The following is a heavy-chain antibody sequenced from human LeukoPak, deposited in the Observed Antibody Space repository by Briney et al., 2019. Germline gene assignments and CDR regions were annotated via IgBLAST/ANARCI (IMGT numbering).Heavy chain of an antibody. CDR3: ARNYDSSGYYYFHYFDY. J-gene: IGHJ4*02. CDR1: GYTFTSYG. D-gene: IGHD3-22*01. CDR2: ISAYNGNT. Sequence: ASVKVSCKASGYTFTSYGISWVRQAPGQGLEWMGWISAYNGNTNYAQKLQGRVTMTTDTSTSTAYMELRSLRSDDTAVYYCARNYDSSGYYYFHYFDYWGQGTLVTVFS. V-gene: IGHV1-18*01.